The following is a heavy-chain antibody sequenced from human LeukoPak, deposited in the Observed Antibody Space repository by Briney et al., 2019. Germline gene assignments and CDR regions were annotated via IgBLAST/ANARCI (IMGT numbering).Heavy chain of an antibody. D-gene: IGHD1-26*01. CDR1: GGSISSSSYY. CDR2: IYYSGST. V-gene: IGHV4-61*01. CDR3: ARVSFSNYYYYYMDV. J-gene: IGHJ6*03. Sequence: PSETLSLTCTVSGGSISSSSYYWSWIRQPPGKGLEWIGYIYYSGSTNYNPSLKSRVTISVDTSKNQFSLKLSSVTAADTAVYYCARVSFSNYYYYYMDVWGKGTTVTVSS.